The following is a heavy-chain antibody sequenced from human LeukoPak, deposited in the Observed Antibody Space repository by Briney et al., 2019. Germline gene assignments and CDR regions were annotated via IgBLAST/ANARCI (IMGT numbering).Heavy chain of an antibody. J-gene: IGHJ3*02. CDR1: GFTFGDYA. CDR3: TRDQGQWRDAFDI. V-gene: IGHV3-49*03. Sequence: GGSLRLSCTASGFTFGDYAMSWFRQAPGKGLEWVGFIRSKAYGGTTEYAASVKGRFTISRDDFKSIAYLQMNSLKTEDTAVYYCTRDQGQWRDAFDIWGQGTMVTVSS. CDR2: IRSKAYGGTT. D-gene: IGHD6-19*01.